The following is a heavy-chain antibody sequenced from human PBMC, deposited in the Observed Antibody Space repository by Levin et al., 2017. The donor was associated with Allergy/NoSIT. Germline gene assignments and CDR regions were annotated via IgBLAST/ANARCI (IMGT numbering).Heavy chain of an antibody. Sequence: QRGESLKISCAASGFTFSSYSMNWVRQAPGKGLEWISYIRPDNDIRSYADSVKGRFTISRDNARNSLYLQMNSLRAADTAVYYCARDHSWSSDSWGQGTLVTVSS. CDR2: IRPDNDIR. CDR3: ARDHSWSSDS. V-gene: IGHV3-48*04. CDR1: GFTFSSYS. D-gene: IGHD2-8*02. J-gene: IGHJ4*02.